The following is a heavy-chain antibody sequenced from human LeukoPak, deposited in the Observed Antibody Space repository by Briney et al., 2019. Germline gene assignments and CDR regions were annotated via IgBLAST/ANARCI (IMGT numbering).Heavy chain of an antibody. CDR2: IYHSGST. CDR1: GGSISSSSYY. Sequence: PSETLSLTCTVSGGSISSSSYYWGWIRQPPGKGLEWIGSIYHSGSTNYNPSLKSRVTISVDTSKNQFSLKLSSVTAADTAVYYCARAGLSYGDYWGQGTLVTVSS. J-gene: IGHJ4*02. V-gene: IGHV4-39*07. CDR3: ARAGLSYGDY. D-gene: IGHD5-18*01.